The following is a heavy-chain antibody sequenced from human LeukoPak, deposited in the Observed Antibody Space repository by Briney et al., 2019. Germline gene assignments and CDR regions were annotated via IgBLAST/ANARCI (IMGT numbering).Heavy chain of an antibody. Sequence: GGSLRLSCAASGFTVSSNYMSWVRQAPGKGLEWVSVIYSGGSTYYADSVKGRFTISRDNSKNTLYLQMNSLRAEDTAVYYCARDGRFYGSGSYYNSWGQGTLVTVSS. D-gene: IGHD3-10*01. J-gene: IGHJ4*02. V-gene: IGHV3-53*01. CDR2: IYSGGST. CDR3: ARDGRFYGSGSYYNS. CDR1: GFTVSSNY.